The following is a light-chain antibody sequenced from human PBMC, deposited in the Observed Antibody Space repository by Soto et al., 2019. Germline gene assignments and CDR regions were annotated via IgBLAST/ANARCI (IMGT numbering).Light chain of an antibody. V-gene: IGLV2-8*01. Sequence: QSVLTQPPSASGSPGQSVTIPCTGTSSDVGGYNFVSWYQQHPGKAPKLMIYEVNKRPSGVPDRFSGSKSGNTASLTVSGLQAEDEADYYCSSHAGSINLIFGGGTKVTVL. CDR2: EVN. J-gene: IGLJ2*01. CDR3: SSHAGSINLI. CDR1: SSDVGGYNF.